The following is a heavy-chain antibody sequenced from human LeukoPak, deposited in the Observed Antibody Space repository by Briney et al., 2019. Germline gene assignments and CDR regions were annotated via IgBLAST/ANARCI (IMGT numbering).Heavy chain of an antibody. CDR1: GFTFSTYS. CDR3: ARDRTMVRGVIITDLGY. Sequence: GGSLRLSCAASGFTFSTYSMNWVRQAPGKGLEWVSSISGSSAYIYYADSVKGRFTISRDSAKNSLYLQMNSLRAEDTAVYYCARDRTMVRGVIITDLGYWGQGTLVTVSS. CDR2: ISGSSAYI. V-gene: IGHV3-21*01. J-gene: IGHJ4*02. D-gene: IGHD3-10*01.